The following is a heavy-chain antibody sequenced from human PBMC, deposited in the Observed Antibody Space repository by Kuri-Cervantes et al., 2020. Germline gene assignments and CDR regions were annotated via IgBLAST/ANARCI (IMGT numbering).Heavy chain of an antibody. Sequence: GGSLRLSCAASGFTVSSNYMSWVRQAPGKGLEWVSVIYSGGSTYYADSVKGRFTISRDNSKNTLYLQMNSLRAEDTAVYYCAKDRSGVITLGGVFPNWGQGTLVTVSS. J-gene: IGHJ4*02. D-gene: IGHD3-16*01. V-gene: IGHV3-66*01. CDR1: GFTVSSNY. CDR2: IYSGGST. CDR3: AKDRSGVITLGGVFPN.